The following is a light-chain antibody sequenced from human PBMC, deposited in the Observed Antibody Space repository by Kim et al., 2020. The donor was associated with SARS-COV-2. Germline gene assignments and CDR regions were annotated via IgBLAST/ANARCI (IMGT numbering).Light chain of an antibody. CDR1: RNNVGNQG. CDR3: SAWDSSLSAWV. Sequence: RQTPTLPCTGNRNNVGNQGAAWLQQHQGHPPKLLSYRNNNRPSGISERLSASRSGNTASLTITGLQPEDEADYYCSAWDSSLSAWVFGGGTQLTVL. V-gene: IGLV10-54*01. CDR2: RNN. J-gene: IGLJ3*02.